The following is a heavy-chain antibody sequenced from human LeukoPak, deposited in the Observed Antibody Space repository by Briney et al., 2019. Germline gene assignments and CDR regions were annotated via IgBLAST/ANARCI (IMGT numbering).Heavy chain of an antibody. CDR3: ARDEVNYYGLDV. CDR2: MNASKGNT. D-gene: IGHD2-21*01. J-gene: IGHJ6*02. Sequence: GASVKVSCRASGYILTNYAVHWVRQAPGQRLEWMGWMNASKGNTRYSQIFQGRLTISWDTSANTAYMELNRLRSEDTAVYYCARDEVNYYGLDVWGQGTTVTVSS. V-gene: IGHV1-3*01. CDR1: GYILTNYA.